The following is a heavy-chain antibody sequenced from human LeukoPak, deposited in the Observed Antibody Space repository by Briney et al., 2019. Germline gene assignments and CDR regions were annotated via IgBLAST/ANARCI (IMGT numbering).Heavy chain of an antibody. D-gene: IGHD6-19*01. CDR1: GFTFSSHW. CDR2: INHSGST. V-gene: IGHV4-34*01. CDR3: ARGGGYSSGWAFDY. J-gene: IGHJ4*02. Sequence: GSLRLSCAASGFTFSSHWMSWIRQPPGKGLEWIGEINHSGSTNYNPSLKSRVTISVDTSKNQFSLKLSSVTAADTAVYYCARGGGYSSGWAFDYWGQGTLVTVSS.